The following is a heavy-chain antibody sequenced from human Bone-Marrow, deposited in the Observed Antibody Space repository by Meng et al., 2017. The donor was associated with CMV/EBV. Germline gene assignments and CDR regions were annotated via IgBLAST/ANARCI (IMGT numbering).Heavy chain of an antibody. CDR3: AERGGGY. Sequence: VEVQQSGPGLVQPSATLSLSFRFSGVPIGPRHRGWIRQTPGKGLEWIASIHYTGRAVHSPSLKSRVTVSVDTSDSQLSLKLSSVTTADTAMYYCAERGGGYWGQGILVTVSS. V-gene: IGHV4-59*11. CDR1: GVPIGPRH. D-gene: IGHD1-1*01. CDR2: IHYTGRA. J-gene: IGHJ4*02.